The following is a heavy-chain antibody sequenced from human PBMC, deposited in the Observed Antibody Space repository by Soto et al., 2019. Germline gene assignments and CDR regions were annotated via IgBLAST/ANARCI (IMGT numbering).Heavy chain of an antibody. D-gene: IGHD3-10*01. V-gene: IGHV3-21*01. CDR2: ISSGSSYI. J-gene: IGHJ5*01. CDR1: GFTFSPYP. Sequence: GGPLSLSCAASGFTFSPYPINWARQAPGKGLEWISSISSGSSYIYYAGSVKGRFTISRDNAKNSLFLQMNSLRADDTAVYYCARDILSGGAYPDSWGQGTKVTV. CDR3: ARDILSGGAYPDS.